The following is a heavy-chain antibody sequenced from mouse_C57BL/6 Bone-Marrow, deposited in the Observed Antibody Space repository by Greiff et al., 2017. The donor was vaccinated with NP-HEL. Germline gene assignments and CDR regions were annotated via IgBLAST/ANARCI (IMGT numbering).Heavy chain of an antibody. J-gene: IGHJ3*01. CDR3: ARSGLLRAPAWFAY. Sequence: QVQLQQSGAELMKPGASVKLSCKATGYTFTGYWIEWVKQRPGHGLEWIGEILPGSCSTNYNEKFKGKATFTADTSSNTAYMQLSSLTTEDSAIYYCARSGLLRAPAWFAYWGQGTLVTVSA. CDR2: ILPGSCST. CDR1: GYTFTGYW. D-gene: IGHD1-1*01. V-gene: IGHV1-9*01.